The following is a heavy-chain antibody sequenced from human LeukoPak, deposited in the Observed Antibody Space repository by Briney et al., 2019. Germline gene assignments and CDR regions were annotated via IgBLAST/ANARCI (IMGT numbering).Heavy chain of an antibody. CDR2: INHSGST. J-gene: IGHJ4*02. CDR3: ARGSYYGDYGGY. V-gene: IGHV4-34*01. D-gene: IGHD3-22*01. CDR1: GGSFSGYY. Sequence: SETLSLTCAVYGGSFSGYYWSWIRQPPGKGLEWIGEINHSGSTNYNPSLKSRVTISVDTSKNQFSLKLSSVTAADTAVYYRARGSYYGDYGGYWGQGTLVTVSS.